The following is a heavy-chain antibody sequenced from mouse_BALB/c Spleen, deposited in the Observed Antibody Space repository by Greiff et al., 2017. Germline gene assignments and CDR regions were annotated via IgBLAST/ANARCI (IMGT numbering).Heavy chain of an antibody. CDR2: ISYSGST. V-gene: IGHV3-2*02. CDR3: ARSSTRGFAY. CDR1: GYSITSDYA. Sequence: EVQLQESGPGLVKPSQSLSLTCTVTGYSITSDYAWNWIRQFPGNKLEWMGYISYSGSTSYNPSLKSRISITRDTSKNQFFLQLNSVTTEDTATYYCARSSTRGFAYWGQGTLVTVSA. D-gene: IGHD3-3*01. J-gene: IGHJ3*01.